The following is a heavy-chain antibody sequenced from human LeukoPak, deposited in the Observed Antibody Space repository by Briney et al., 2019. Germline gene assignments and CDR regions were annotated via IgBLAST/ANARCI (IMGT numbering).Heavy chain of an antibody. CDR1: GGSIGSYY. V-gene: IGHV4-59*01. J-gene: IGHJ6*03. D-gene: IGHD6-13*01. Sequence: PSETLSLTCTVSGGSIGSYYWSWIRQPPGKGLEWIGYIYYSGSTNYNPSLKSRVTISVDTSKNQFSLKLSSVTAADTAVYYCARHHSSSWGDYYYYMDVWGKGTTVTVSS. CDR3: ARHHSSSWGDYYYYMDV. CDR2: IYYSGST.